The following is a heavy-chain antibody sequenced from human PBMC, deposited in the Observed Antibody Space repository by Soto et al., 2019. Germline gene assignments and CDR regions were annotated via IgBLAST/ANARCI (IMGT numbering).Heavy chain of an antibody. J-gene: IGHJ4*02. V-gene: IGHV4-31*03. CDR1: GGSISSGGYY. CDR2: IYYSGST. Sequence: SQTLSLTCTVSGGSISSGGYYWSWIRQHPGKGLEWIGYIYYSGSTYYNPSLKSRVTISRDNSKNTLYLQMNSLRDEDTAVYYCARDADGNCDYWGQGTLVTVSS. CDR3: ARDADGNCDY.